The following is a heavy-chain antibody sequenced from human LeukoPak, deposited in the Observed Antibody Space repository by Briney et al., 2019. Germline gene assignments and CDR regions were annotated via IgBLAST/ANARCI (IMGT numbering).Heavy chain of an antibody. J-gene: IGHJ4*02. D-gene: IGHD3-10*01. CDR2: IYHSGYT. CDR3: AREGDYASGFDY. V-gene: IGHV4-38-2*02. Sequence: PSETLSLTCTVSDYSIRSGYYWGWIRQPPGKGLEWIGSIYHSGYTYYNPSFKSRVTLSVDTSKKQFSLKLSSLTAADTSVYYCAREGDYASGFDYWGQGTLVTVSS. CDR1: DYSIRSGYY.